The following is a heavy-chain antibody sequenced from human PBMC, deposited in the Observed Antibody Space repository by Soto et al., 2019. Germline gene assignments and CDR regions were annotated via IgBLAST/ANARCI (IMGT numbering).Heavy chain of an antibody. CDR2: IKGDGSIT. Sequence: EVQLVESGGDLVQPGGSLRLSCAASGFTFSDYWIHWVRQAPGKGLMWVSRIKGDGSITNYADSVKGRFTVSRDNAKNTVYLPMNSLRAEDTALYYCARGIRGHYGKDVWGQGTTVSV. CDR3: ARGIRGHYGKDV. J-gene: IGHJ6*02. V-gene: IGHV3-74*01. CDR1: GFTFSDYW. D-gene: IGHD3-10*01.